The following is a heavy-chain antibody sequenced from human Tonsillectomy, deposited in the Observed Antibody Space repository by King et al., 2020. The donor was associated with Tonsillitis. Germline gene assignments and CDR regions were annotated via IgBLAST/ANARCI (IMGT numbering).Heavy chain of an antibody. CDR1: GFTFRSYR. J-gene: IGHJ3*02. CDR3: AGAEEVQYCSGDGCVDLYGLDI. CDR2: ISSNSNYI. D-gene: IGHD2-15*01. Sequence: VQLVESGGGLVKPGGSLRLSCAASGFTFRSYRMDWVRQAPGKGLEWVSSISSNSNYIYYADSVKGRFTMSRDNAWNTLNLQMNSLRAGETALYYCAGAEEVQYCSGDGCVDLYGLDIWGQGTMVTVSS. V-gene: IGHV3-21*01.